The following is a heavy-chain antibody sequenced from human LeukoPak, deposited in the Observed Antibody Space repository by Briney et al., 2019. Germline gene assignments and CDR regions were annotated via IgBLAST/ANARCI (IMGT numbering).Heavy chain of an antibody. D-gene: IGHD2-8*01. Sequence: ASVKVSCKTSGYTFTTYPINWVRQAPGQGLEWMGWITTYNGDTNYAQNLQGRVTMTADTSTSTAYMELRSLRSDDTAVYYCALISYCTTATCYYLDYWGQGTLVTVSS. CDR3: ALISYCTTATCYYLDY. V-gene: IGHV1-18*01. CDR2: ITTYNGDT. CDR1: GYTFTTYP. J-gene: IGHJ4*02.